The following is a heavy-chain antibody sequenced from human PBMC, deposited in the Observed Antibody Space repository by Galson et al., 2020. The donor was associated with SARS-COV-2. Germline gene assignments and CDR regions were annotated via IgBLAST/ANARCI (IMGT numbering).Heavy chain of an antibody. CDR2: INAGNGNT. CDR1: GYTFTSYA. D-gene: IGHD2-2*01. Sequence: ASVKVSCKASGYTFTSYAMHWVRQAPGQRLEWMGWINAGNGNTKYSQKFQGRVTITRDTSASTAYMELSSLRSEDTAVYYCEVRALRYCSSTSCSSFDYWGQGTLVTVSS. CDR3: EVRALRYCSSTSCSSFDY. V-gene: IGHV1-3*01. J-gene: IGHJ4*02.